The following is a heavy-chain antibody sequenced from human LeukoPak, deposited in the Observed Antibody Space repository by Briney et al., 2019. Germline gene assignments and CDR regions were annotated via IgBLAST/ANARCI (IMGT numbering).Heavy chain of an antibody. V-gene: IGHV3-23*01. CDR3: AKTSGGSGWPHYYYYGMDV. D-gene: IGHD6-19*01. Sequence: PGGSLRLSCAASGFTFSSCAMSWVRQAPGKGLEWVSAISGSGGSTYYADSVKGRFTISRDNSKNTLYLQMNSLRAEDTAVYYCAKTSGGSGWPHYYYYGMDVWGQGTTVTVSS. CDR2: ISGSGGST. CDR1: GFTFSSCA. J-gene: IGHJ6*02.